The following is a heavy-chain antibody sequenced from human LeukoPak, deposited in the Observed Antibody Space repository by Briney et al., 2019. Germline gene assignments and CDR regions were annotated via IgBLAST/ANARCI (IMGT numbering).Heavy chain of an antibody. CDR1: GYTFTGYY. V-gene: IGHV1-2*02. J-gene: IGHJ6*03. D-gene: IGHD3/OR15-3a*01. CDR2: INPNSGGT. CDR3: ARDVDFWNYMDV. Sequence: ASVKVSCKASGYTFTGYYMHWVRQAPGQGLEWMGWINPNSGGTNYAQKFQGRVTMTRDTSISTAYMELSRLRSDDTDVYYCARDVDFWNYMDVWGKGTTVTVSS.